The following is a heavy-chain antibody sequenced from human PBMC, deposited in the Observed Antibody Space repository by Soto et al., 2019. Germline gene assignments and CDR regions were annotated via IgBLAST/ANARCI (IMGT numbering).Heavy chain of an antibody. CDR1: GASISRGGYY. CDR2: MYYTGST. Sequence: NPSETLSLTCTVSGASISRGGYYWSWIRQHPGKGLEWIGYMYYTGSTYYNPSLKSRVTMSLDTSKNQFSLKLSSVTAADTAVFYCARGARDISGPHYWGQGTLVTVSS. D-gene: IGHD3-22*01. J-gene: IGHJ4*02. V-gene: IGHV4-31*03. CDR3: ARGARDISGPHY.